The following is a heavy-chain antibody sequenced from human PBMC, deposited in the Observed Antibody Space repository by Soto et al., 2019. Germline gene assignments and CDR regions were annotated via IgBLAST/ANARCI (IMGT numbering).Heavy chain of an antibody. J-gene: IGHJ4*02. CDR2: IYHSGST. V-gene: IGHV4-30-2*01. CDR3: AREQLAKRSFDY. CDR1: GGSISSGGYS. D-gene: IGHD6-6*01. Sequence: PSETLSLTCAVSGGSISSGGYSWSWIRQPPGKGLEWIGYIYHSGSTYYNPSLKSRVTISVDRSKNQFSLKLSSVTAADTAVYYCAREQLAKRSFDYWGQGTPVTVSS.